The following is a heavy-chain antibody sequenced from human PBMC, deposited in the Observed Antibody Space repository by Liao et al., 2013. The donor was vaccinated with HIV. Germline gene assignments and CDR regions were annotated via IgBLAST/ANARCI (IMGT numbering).Heavy chain of an antibody. CDR3: ARDTGSGWYYFDY. J-gene: IGHJ4*01. V-gene: IGHV4-34*02. CDR2: INHTGST. Sequence: QVQLRQWGAGLLKPSETLSLTCTVSGGSISSYFWSWIRQPPGKGLEWIGEINHTGSTNYNPSLKSRVTISVDTSKNQFSLKLSSVTAADTAVYYCARDTGSGWYYFDYWARNPGHRLL. CDR1: GGSISSYF. D-gene: IGHD6-19*01.